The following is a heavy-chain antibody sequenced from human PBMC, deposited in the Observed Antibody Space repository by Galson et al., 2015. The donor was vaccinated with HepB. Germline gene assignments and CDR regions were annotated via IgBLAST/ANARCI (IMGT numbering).Heavy chain of an antibody. CDR3: ATRGRVRFLEWLPTGY. CDR2: IIPIFGTA. V-gene: IGHV1-69*13. CDR1: GGTFSSYA. D-gene: IGHD3-3*01. J-gene: IGHJ4*02. Sequence: SVKVSCKASGGTFSSYAISWVRQAPGQGLEWMGGIIPIFGTANYAQKFQGRVTITADESTSTAYMELSSLRSEDTAVYYCATRGRVRFLEWLPTGYWGQGTLVTVSS.